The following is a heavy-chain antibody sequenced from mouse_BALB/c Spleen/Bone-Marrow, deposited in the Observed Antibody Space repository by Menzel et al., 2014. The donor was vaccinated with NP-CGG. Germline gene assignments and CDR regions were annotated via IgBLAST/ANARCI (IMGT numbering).Heavy chain of an antibody. V-gene: IGHV14-3*02. Sequence: VQLQQPGAELVKPGASVKLSCTASGFNIKDTYMHWVKQRPEQGLEWIGRIDPANGNTKYDPMFQGKATITADTSSNTAYLQLSSLTSEDTAVYYCATMITDWYFDVWGAGTTVTVSS. D-gene: IGHD2-4*01. CDR3: ATMITDWYFDV. CDR1: GFNIKDTY. J-gene: IGHJ1*01. CDR2: IDPANGNT.